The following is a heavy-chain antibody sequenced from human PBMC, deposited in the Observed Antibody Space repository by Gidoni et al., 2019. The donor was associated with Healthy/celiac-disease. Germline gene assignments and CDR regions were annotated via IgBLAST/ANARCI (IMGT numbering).Heavy chain of an antibody. Sequence: EVQLVESGGGLVQPGWSLRLSCAASGFTFSIYEMNWVRQAPGKWLVWVSYISSSGSTIYYADPVKGGFTMSRDNAKNSIYLQMNSLSAEDTAGYYCAGGGFDPWGQGTLVTVSS. J-gene: IGHJ5*02. CDR3: AGGGFDP. CDR2: ISSSGSTI. CDR1: GFTFSIYE. V-gene: IGHV3-48*03.